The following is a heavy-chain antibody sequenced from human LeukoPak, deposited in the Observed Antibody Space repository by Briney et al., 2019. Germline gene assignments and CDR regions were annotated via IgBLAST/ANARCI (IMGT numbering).Heavy chain of an antibody. J-gene: IGHJ3*02. CDR2: IYYSGST. CDR3: ARPTSYVTIFGVVECFDI. Sequence: SETLSLTCTVSGGSISSSSCYWGWIRQPPGKGLEWIGSIYYSGSTYYNPSLKSRVTISVDTSKNQFSLKLSSVTAADTAVYYCARPTSYVTIFGVVECFDIWGQGTMVTVSS. V-gene: IGHV4-39*01. D-gene: IGHD3-3*01. CDR1: GGSISSSSCY.